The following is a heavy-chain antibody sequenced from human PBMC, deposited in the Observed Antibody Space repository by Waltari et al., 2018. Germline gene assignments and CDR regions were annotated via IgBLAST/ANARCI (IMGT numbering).Heavy chain of an antibody. CDR1: GFTRSSYS. CDR2: ITRSSRDI. CDR3: ARDRWEQAIDY. Sequence: EVQLVESGGGLVKPGGSLRLSCAASGFTRSSYSMNWVRQAPGKGLEWVSSITRSSRDIYYADSVKGRFTISRDNAKNSLYLQMNSLRAEDTAVYYCARDRWEQAIDYWGQGTLVTVSS. V-gene: IGHV3-21*01. D-gene: IGHD1-26*01. J-gene: IGHJ4*02.